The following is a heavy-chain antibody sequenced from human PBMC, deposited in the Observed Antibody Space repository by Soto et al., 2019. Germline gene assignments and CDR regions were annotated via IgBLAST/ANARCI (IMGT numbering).Heavy chain of an antibody. CDR2: INTYNGNT. V-gene: IGHV1-18*01. CDR3: ARGPQTNDF. Sequence: QVQLVQSGPEVKKPGASVKVSCKTSGYIFTTYSIAWVRQAPGQGLEWMGWINTYNGNTHYTQKFQDRVTVTTDTSTATAYMELSSLTSDDTAVYFCARGPQTNDFWGQGTLLTVSS. J-gene: IGHJ4*02. CDR1: GYIFTTYS.